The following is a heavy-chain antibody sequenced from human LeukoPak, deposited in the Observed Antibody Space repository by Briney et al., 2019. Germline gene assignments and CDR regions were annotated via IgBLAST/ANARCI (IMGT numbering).Heavy chain of an antibody. Sequence: ASVKVSCKASGYTFTGYYMHWVRQAPGQGLEWMGIINPSGGSTSYAQKFQGRVTITADKSTSTAYMELSSLRSEDTAVYYCARDSPQQLLWFGEPHYYFDYWGQGTLVTVSS. CDR1: GYTFTGYY. CDR3: ARDSPQQLLWFGEPHYYFDY. J-gene: IGHJ4*02. V-gene: IGHV1-46*01. D-gene: IGHD3-10*01. CDR2: INPSGGST.